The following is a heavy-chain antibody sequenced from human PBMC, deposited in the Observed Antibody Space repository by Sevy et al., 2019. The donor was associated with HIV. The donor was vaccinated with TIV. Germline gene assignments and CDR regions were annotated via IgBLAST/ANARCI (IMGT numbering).Heavy chain of an antibody. CDR2: ISGSGSAT. J-gene: IGHJ3*02. D-gene: IGHD2-15*01. CDR1: GFTFSTYA. Sequence: GGSLRLSCAASGFTFSTYAMSWVRQAPEKGLEWVSAISGSGSATYHADSVRGRFTISRDNSKNTLYLQMNSLRVEDTAVYYCAKDVVRLGSRMGAFDIWGQGTMVTISS. CDR3: AKDVVRLGSRMGAFDI. V-gene: IGHV3-23*01.